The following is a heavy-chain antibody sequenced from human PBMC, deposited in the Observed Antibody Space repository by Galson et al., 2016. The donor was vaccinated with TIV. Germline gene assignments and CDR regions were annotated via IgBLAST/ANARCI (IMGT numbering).Heavy chain of an antibody. CDR3: ARGHYYDSSGYSFDF. D-gene: IGHD3-22*01. Sequence: SVKVSCKASGYTFTSFDISWIRQAPGQGLEWMGWMSPSNGNTGYAQKFGGRITMTRHPSTTTVYMELSGLTSEDTAVYYCARGHYYDSSGYSFDFWGQGTLVTVSS. V-gene: IGHV1-8*01. CDR2: MSPSNGNT. CDR1: GYTFTSFD. J-gene: IGHJ4*02.